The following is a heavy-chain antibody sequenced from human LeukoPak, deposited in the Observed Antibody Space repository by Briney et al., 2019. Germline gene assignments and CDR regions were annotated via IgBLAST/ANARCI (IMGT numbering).Heavy chain of an antibody. D-gene: IGHD3-10*01. CDR2: ISTYNGNT. CDR1: GYTFTNYG. J-gene: IGHJ4*02. V-gene: IGHV1-18*01. CDR3: AILWFGELTLDY. Sequence: GASVKVSCKASGYTFTNYGLSWVRQAPGQGLEWMGWISTYNGNTNYAQTLQGRVTMTTDTSTSTAYMELRSLRSDDTAVYYCAILWFGELTLDYWGQGTLVTVSS.